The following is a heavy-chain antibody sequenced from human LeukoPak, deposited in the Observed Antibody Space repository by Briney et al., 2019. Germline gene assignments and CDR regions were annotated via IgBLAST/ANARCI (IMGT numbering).Heavy chain of an antibody. CDR3: ARGKSRGSHIDY. V-gene: IGHV4-4*02. Sequence: GSLRLSCAASGFNFNNTWMSWVRQAPGKGLEWVGEINHSGSTNYNPSLKSRVTISVDTSKNQFSLKLSSVTAADTAVYYCARGKSRGSHIDYWGQGTLVTVSS. CDR2: INHSGST. D-gene: IGHD1-26*01. CDR1: GFNFNNTW. J-gene: IGHJ4*02.